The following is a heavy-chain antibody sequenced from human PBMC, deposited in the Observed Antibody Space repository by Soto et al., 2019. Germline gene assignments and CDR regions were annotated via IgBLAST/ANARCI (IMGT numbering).Heavy chain of an antibody. V-gene: IGHV4-34*01. CDR1: GGSFSGYY. D-gene: IGHD6-6*01. Sequence: SETLSLTCAVYGGSFSGYYWSWIRQPPGKGLEWIGEINHSGSTNYNPSLKSRVTISVDTSKNQFSLKLSSVTAADTAVYYCASAKSSSLAWGQGTLVTV. J-gene: IGHJ5*02. CDR3: ASAKSSSLA. CDR2: INHSGST.